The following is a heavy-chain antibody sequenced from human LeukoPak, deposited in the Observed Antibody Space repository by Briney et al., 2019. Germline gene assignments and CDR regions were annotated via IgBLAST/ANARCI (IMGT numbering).Heavy chain of an antibody. V-gene: IGHV3-23*01. CDR3: AKNGEYYDILTGPEYSFDY. CDR1: GFTFSSYA. Sequence: GGPLRLSCAASGFTFSSYAMSWVRQAPGKGLEWVSAISGSGGSTYYADSVKGRFTISRDNSKNTLYLQMNSLRAEDTAVYYCAKNGEYYDILTGPEYSFDYWGQGTLVTVSS. J-gene: IGHJ4*02. D-gene: IGHD3-9*01. CDR2: ISGSGGST.